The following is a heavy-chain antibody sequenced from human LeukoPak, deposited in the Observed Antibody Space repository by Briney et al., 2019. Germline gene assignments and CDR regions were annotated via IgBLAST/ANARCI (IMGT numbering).Heavy chain of an antibody. CDR2: IYHSGGT. CDR1: GGSISSGGYS. CDR3: ARANSDALAI. Sequence: PSETLSLACAVSGGSISSGGYSWSWIRQPPGKGLEWIGYIYHSGGTYYNPSLKSRVTISVDTSKNQFSLKLSSVTAADTAVYYCARANSDALAIWGQGTMVTVSS. V-gene: IGHV4-30-2*01. J-gene: IGHJ3*02. D-gene: IGHD2-8*01.